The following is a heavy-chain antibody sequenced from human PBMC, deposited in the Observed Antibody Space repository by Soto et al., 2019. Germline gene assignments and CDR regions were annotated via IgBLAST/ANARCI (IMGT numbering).Heavy chain of an antibody. CDR3: AKDGAYDYIWGSYRFSDAFDI. Sequence: QVQLVESGGGVVQPGRSLRLSCAASGFTFSSYGMHWVRQAPGKGLEWVAVISYDGSNKYYADSVKGRFTISRDNSKNTLYLQMNSLRAEDTAVYYCAKDGAYDYIWGSYRFSDAFDIWGQGTMVTVSS. V-gene: IGHV3-30*18. CDR2: ISYDGSNK. CDR1: GFTFSSYG. J-gene: IGHJ3*02. D-gene: IGHD3-16*02.